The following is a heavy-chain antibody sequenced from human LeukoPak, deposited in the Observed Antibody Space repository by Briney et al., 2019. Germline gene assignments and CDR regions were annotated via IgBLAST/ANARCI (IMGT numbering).Heavy chain of an antibody. Sequence: SETLSLTCTVSGGSISSGSYYWNWIRQPAGKGLEWIGRIYTSGSTKYNPSLKSRVTISVDTSKNQFSLKLSSVTAADTAVYYCARAGSGWYPYYYYMDVWGKGTTVTISS. CDR2: IYTSGST. J-gene: IGHJ6*03. D-gene: IGHD6-19*01. V-gene: IGHV4-61*02. CDR3: ARAGSGWYPYYYYMDV. CDR1: GGSISSGSYY.